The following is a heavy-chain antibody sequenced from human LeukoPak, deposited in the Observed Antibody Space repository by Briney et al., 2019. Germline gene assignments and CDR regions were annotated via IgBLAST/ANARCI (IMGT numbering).Heavy chain of an antibody. CDR1: GFTFSSSG. V-gene: IGHV3-30*02. J-gene: IGHJ4*02. CDR3: AKRRYCDNYVCRDFDY. CDR2: IGYDGSNNYDGSSK. D-gene: IGHD2/OR15-2a*01. Sequence: PGGSLRLSXAASGFTFSSSGMHWVRQAPGKGLEWVTFIGYDGSNNYDGSSKYYADSVKGRFTISRDNSKNTLYLQINSLRAGDTAVYYCAKRRYCDNYVCRDFDYWGQGTLVTVSS.